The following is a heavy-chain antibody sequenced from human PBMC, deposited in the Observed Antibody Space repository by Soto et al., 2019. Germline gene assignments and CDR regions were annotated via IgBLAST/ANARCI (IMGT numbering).Heavy chain of an antibody. J-gene: IGHJ6*02. V-gene: IGHV4-34*01. CDR2: INHSGST. D-gene: IGHD6-13*01. CDR3: ASEVAAAQLDV. CDR1: GGSFSGYY. Sequence: SETLSLTCAVYGGSFSGYYWSWIRQPPGKGPEWIGEINHSGSTNYNPSLKSRVTISVDTSKNQFSLKLSSVTAADTAVYYCASEVAAAQLDVWGQGTTVTVSS.